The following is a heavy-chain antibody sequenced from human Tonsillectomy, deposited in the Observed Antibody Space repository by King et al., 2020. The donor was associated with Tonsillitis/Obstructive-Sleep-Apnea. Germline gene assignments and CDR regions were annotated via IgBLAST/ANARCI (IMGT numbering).Heavy chain of an antibody. V-gene: IGHV3-49*04. CDR2: IRSKAYGGTT. J-gene: IGHJ3*02. CDR3: TSGARPYAFDM. D-gene: IGHD1-26*01. CDR1: GFTFGDYA. Sequence: VQLVDSGGGLVQPGRSLRLSCTASGFTFGDYAMSWVRQAPGKGLEWVGFIRSKAYGGTTEYAASVKGRFTISRDDSNSIAYMQMNSLKTEDTAVYYCTSGARPYAFDMWGQGPMVTVSS.